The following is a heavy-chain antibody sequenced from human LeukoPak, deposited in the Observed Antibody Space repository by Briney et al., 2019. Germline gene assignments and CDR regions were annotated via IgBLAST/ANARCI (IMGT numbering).Heavy chain of an antibody. CDR2: IRPNSGVT. V-gene: IGHV1-2*02. D-gene: IGHD4-11*01. Sequence: GASVEVSCEASGYTSTDYYIHWVRQAPGQGLEYMGWIRPNSGVTDYAQKFQGRVTMTRDTSISTAYMDLSSLTSDDTAVYYCATSAGDYRAGHYYYMGVWGKGTSVTVSS. CDR1: GYTSTDYY. J-gene: IGHJ6*03. CDR3: ATSAGDYRAGHYYYMGV.